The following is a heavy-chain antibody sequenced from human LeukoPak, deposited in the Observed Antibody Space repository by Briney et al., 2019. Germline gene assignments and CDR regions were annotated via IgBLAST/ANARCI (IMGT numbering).Heavy chain of an antibody. Sequence: GGSLRLSCAASGFTLTNYGIHWVCQAPGKGLEWVAFISSDGSHKYYADSVRGRFTISRDTSKNTLSLQMNSLRADDTAIYYCAKDPTLGYWGQGTLVTVSS. D-gene: IGHD2-15*01. J-gene: IGHJ4*02. CDR3: AKDPTLGY. CDR1: GFTLTNYG. V-gene: IGHV3-30*02. CDR2: ISSDGSHK.